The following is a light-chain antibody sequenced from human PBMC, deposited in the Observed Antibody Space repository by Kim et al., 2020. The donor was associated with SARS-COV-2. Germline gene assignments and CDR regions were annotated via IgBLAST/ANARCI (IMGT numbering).Light chain of an antibody. V-gene: IGLV3-19*01. CDR1: TLRNNY. Sequence: SSELTQDPAVSVALGQTVRITCQGGTLRNNYASWYQQKPGQAPLLVIYGKNNRPSGIPDRFSGSSSGNTASLTITGAQAEDEADYYCNSRDRSGNHRPFG. CDR3: NSRDRSGNHRP. J-gene: IGLJ1*01. CDR2: GKN.